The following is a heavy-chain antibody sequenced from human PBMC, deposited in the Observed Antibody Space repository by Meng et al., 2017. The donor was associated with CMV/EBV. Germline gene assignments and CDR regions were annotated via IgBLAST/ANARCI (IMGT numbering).Heavy chain of an antibody. D-gene: IGHD2-15*01. J-gene: IGHJ6*02. CDR1: GFTFSGSA. CDR2: IRSKANSYAT. V-gene: IGHV3-73*01. CDR3: TRIGPPIGIVVVVAATDYYYYGVDV. Sequence: GESLKISCAASGFTFSGSAMHWVRQASGKGLEWVGRIRSKANSYATAYAASVKGRFTISRDDSKNTAYLQMNSLKTEDTAVYYCTRIGPPIGIVVVVAATDYYYYGVDVWGQGTTVTVSS.